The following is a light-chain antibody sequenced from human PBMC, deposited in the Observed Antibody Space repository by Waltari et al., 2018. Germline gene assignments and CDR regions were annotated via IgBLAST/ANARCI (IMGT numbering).Light chain of an antibody. CDR3: QQYNSPPT. CDR2: QAF. Sequence: DIQMTQSPSTLSASVGDRVTLTCRASQSISGWLAWYQQKPGNAPKLLIYQAFTLESGVPSRFSGSGSGTYFTLTISSLQPDDFATYFCQQYNSPPTFGQGTKVEIK. J-gene: IGKJ1*01. CDR1: QSISGW. V-gene: IGKV1-5*03.